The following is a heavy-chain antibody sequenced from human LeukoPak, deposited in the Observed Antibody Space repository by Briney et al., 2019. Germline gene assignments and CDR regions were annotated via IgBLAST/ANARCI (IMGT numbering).Heavy chain of an antibody. CDR2: ISSSSSYI. V-gene: IGHV3-21*01. Sequence: PGGSLRLSCAASGFTFSSYSMNWVRQTPGKGLEWVSSISSSSSYIYYADSVKGRFTIYRDNAKNSLYLQMNSLRAEDTAVYYCARDLITTHAFDIWGQGTMVTVSS. J-gene: IGHJ3*02. D-gene: IGHD3-22*01. CDR1: GFTFSSYS. CDR3: ARDLITTHAFDI.